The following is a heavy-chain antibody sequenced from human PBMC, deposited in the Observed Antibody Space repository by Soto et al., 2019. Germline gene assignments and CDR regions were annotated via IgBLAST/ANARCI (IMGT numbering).Heavy chain of an antibody. CDR2: IYYSGST. CDR3: ARSRITIFGVVVNLDV. CDR1: GGSIISCDYY. J-gene: IGHJ6*02. D-gene: IGHD3-3*01. Sequence: SETLSLTCTVSGGSIISCDYYWSLIRQPPGKGLEWIGYIYYSGSTYYNPSLKSRVTISVDTSKNQFSLKLSSVTAADMAVYYCARSRITIFGVVVNLDVWGQGTTVTVSS. V-gene: IGHV4-30-4*01.